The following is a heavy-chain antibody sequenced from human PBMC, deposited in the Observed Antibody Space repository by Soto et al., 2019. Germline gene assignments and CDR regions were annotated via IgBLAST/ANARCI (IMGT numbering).Heavy chain of an antibody. CDR3: ARGHRAMEYYYYYGMDV. V-gene: IGHV4-59*01. CDR2: ISYSGST. Sequence: SETLSLTCSVSGGSISSSFWSWIRQPPGKELEWIGYISYSGSTTYNPSLKSRITLSVDTSKNQFSLRVASVTAADTAVYYCARGHRAMEYYYYYGMDVWGQGTTVTV. CDR1: GGSISSSF. D-gene: IGHD5-18*01. J-gene: IGHJ6*02.